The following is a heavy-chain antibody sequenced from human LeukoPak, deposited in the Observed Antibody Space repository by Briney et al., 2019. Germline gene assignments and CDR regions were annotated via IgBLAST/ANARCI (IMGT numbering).Heavy chain of an antibody. CDR2: INEDGGGR. V-gene: IGHV3-7*01. Sequence: PWGSLRLSCAASGFTFTSYWMTWVRQAPGKGLEWVANINEDGGGRYYVDSVKGRFTISRDNAKNSLYLQMNSLRAEDTAVYYCARDRGKEWELLLHAFDIWGQGTLVTVSS. CDR1: GFTFTSYW. D-gene: IGHD1-26*01. J-gene: IGHJ4*02. CDR3: ARDRGKEWELLLHAFDI.